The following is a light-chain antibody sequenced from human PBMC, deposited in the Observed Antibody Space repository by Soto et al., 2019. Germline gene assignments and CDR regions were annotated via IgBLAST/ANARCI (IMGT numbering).Light chain of an antibody. CDR2: DVT. CDR1: SSDVGGYNY. J-gene: IGLJ1*01. Sequence: QSVLTQPASVSGSPGQSITISCTGTSSDVGGYNYVSWYQQHPVKAPKLMIYDVTNRPSGVSDRFSGSKSGNTASLTISGLQADDEADYYCSSYTSSSTPYVFGTGTKSPS. CDR3: SSYTSSSTPYV. V-gene: IGLV2-14*01.